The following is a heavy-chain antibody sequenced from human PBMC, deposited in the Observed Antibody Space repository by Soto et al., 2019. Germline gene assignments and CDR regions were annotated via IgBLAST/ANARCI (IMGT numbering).Heavy chain of an antibody. V-gene: IGHV3-21*01. CDR2: ISSSSSYI. CDR3: ARVNAWGVVVTGHFDY. Sequence: PGGSLRLSCAASGFTFSSYSMNWVRQAPGKGLEWVSSISSSSSYIYYADSVKGRFTISRDNAKNSLYLQMNSLRAEDTAVYYCARVNAWGVVVTGHFDYWGQGTLVTVS. CDR1: GFTFSSYS. J-gene: IGHJ4*02. D-gene: IGHD2-21*02.